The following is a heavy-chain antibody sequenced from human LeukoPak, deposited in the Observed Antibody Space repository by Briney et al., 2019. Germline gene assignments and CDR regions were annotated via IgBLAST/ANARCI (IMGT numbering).Heavy chain of an antibody. V-gene: IGHV3-7*01. CDR3: ARDVYGDYFDY. CDR2: IKQDGSEK. CDR1: GFTFSSYW. D-gene: IGHD4-17*01. J-gene: IGHJ4*02. Sequence: GGSLRLSCAASGFTFSSYWMSWVRQAPGKGLEGVANIKQDGSEKYYVDSVKGRFTISRDNAKNSLYLQMNSLRAEDTAVYYCARDVYGDYFDYWGQGTLVTVSS.